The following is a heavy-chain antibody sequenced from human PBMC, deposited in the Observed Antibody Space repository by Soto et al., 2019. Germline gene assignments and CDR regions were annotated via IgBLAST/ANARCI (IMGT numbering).Heavy chain of an antibody. CDR1: GGSMSRNY. CDR2: IYYSGST. CDR3: VREVVGAYYDFWSGYNSGGWFDP. V-gene: IGHV4-59*01. Sequence: SETLSLTCTVSGGSMSRNYWSWIRQPPGKGLEWIGYIYYSGSTNYNPSLKSRVTISVDTSKNQFSLKLSSVTAADTAVYYCVREVVGAYYDFWSGYNSGGWFDPWGQGTLVTVSS. J-gene: IGHJ5*02. D-gene: IGHD3-3*01.